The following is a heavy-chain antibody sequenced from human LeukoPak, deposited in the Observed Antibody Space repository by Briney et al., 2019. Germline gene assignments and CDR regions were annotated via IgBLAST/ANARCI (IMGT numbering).Heavy chain of an antibody. V-gene: IGHV3-7*01. Sequence: GGSLRLSCAASGFTLSTYWMSWVRQAPGKGLEWVANIKQDGSEKYYIDSVKGRFTISRDNAKNSLYLQMNSLRAEDTAMYYCARDSAGDDYWGQGTLVTVSS. CDR1: GFTLSTYW. D-gene: IGHD6-13*01. CDR3: ARDSAGDDY. CDR2: IKQDGSEK. J-gene: IGHJ4*02.